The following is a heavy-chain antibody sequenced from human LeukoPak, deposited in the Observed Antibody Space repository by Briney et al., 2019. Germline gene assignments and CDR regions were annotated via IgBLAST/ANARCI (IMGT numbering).Heavy chain of an antibody. CDR3: ARGPPFYGDPQGDDY. J-gene: IGHJ4*02. CDR1: RYTLTTYG. D-gene: IGHD4-17*01. Sequence: ASVKDSCKPPRYTLTTYGTSWVRQAPEQKLERMGWISAYNGNTNCAQKLQGRVTMTTDTSTSTAYMELRSLRSGDTAVYYCARGPPFYGDPQGDDYWGQGTLVTVSS. V-gene: IGHV1-18*01. CDR2: ISAYNGNT.